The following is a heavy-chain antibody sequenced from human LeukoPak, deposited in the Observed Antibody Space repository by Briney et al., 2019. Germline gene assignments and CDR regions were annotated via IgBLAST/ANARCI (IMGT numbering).Heavy chain of an antibody. Sequence: PGGSLRLSCVASGFTFSDYYMSWIRQAPGKGLEWVSYIRSSGTTIHYADSVKGRFTISRDNAKNSLYLQMNSLRAEDTAVYYCARGPITMIVVVNFDYWGQGTLVTVSP. CDR2: IRSSGTTI. J-gene: IGHJ4*02. CDR1: GFTFSDYY. V-gene: IGHV3-11*04. CDR3: ARGPITMIVVVNFDY. D-gene: IGHD3-22*01.